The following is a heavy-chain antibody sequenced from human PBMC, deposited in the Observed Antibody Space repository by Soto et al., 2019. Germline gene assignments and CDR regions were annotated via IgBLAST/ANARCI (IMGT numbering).Heavy chain of an antibody. J-gene: IGHJ4*02. CDR3: ATAREVTLVRISLAQ. CDR1: GFTFSTYT. CDR2: VGGSGDGT. Sequence: GGSLRLSCAASGFTFSTYTMTWVRQAPGKGLEWVSSVGGSGDGTYYADSVKGRFTISRDNSKNTLYLQMNSLRAEDTAIYYCATAREVTLVRISLAQWGQRTLVTVSS. D-gene: IGHD3-10*01. V-gene: IGHV3-23*01.